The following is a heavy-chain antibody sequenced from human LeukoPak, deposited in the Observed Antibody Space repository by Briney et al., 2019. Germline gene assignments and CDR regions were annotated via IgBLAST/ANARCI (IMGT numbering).Heavy chain of an antibody. D-gene: IGHD2-15*01. CDR1: GGSISSYY. J-gene: IGHJ6*02. CDR2: IYYSGST. Sequence: SETLSLTCTVSGGSISSYYWSWIRQPPGKGLEWIGYIYYSGSTNYNPSLKSRVTISVDTSKNQFSLKLSSVTAADTAVYYCARDLGGYCSGGSCYSGYYYGMDVWGQGTTVTVSS. CDR3: ARDLGGYCSGGSCYSGYYYGMDV. V-gene: IGHV4-59*01.